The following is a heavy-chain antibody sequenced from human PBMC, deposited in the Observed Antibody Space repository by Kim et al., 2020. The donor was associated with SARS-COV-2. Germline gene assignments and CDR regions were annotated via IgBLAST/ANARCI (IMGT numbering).Heavy chain of an antibody. J-gene: IGHJ6*02. D-gene: IGHD2-2*01. V-gene: IGHV4-4*07. CDR2: IYTSGST. Sequence: SETLSLTCTVSGGSISSYYWSWIRQPAGKGLEWIGRIYTSGSTNYNPSLKSRVTMSVDTSKNQFSLKLSSVTAADTAVYYCARAIREVGYCSSTSCYAQYYYYYGMDVWGQGTTVTVSS. CDR3: ARAIREVGYCSSTSCYAQYYYYYGMDV. CDR1: GGSISSYY.